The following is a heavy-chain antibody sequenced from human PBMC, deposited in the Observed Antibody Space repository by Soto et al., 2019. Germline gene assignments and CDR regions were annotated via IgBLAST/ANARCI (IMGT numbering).Heavy chain of an antibody. CDR3: ARVPGRQLERRDYYYYGMDV. CDR2: IWYDGSNK. D-gene: IGHD6-13*01. V-gene: IGHV3-33*01. J-gene: IGHJ6*02. CDR1: GFTFSSYG. Sequence: GGSLRLSCAASGFTFSSYGMHWVRQAPGKGLEWVAVIWYDGSNKYYADSVKGRFTISRDNSKNTLYLQMNSLRAEDTAVYYCARVPGRQLERRDYYYYGMDVWGQGTTVTVSS.